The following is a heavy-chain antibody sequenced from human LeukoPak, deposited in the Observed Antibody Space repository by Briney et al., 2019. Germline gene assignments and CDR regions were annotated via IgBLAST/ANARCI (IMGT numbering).Heavy chain of an antibody. CDR2: ISSSSSYI. J-gene: IGHJ4*02. Sequence: GGSLRLSCAASGFTFSSYSMNWVRQAPGKGLEWVSSISSSSSYIYYADSVKGRFTISRDNAKNSLYLQMNSLRAEDTAVYYCARGRNSGSYFDYWGQGTLVTVSS. V-gene: IGHV3-21*01. D-gene: IGHD1-26*01. CDR3: ARGRNSGSYFDY. CDR1: GFTFSSYS.